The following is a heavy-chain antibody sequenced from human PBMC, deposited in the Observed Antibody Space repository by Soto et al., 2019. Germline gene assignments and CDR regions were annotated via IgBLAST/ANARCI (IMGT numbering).Heavy chain of an antibody. Sequence: SETLSLTCAVSGGSISSGGYSWSWIRQPPGKGLEWIGYIYHSGSPYYNPSLKSRVTISVDRSKNQFSLKLSSVTAADTAVYYCARGVPVRFDYWGQGTLVTVSS. CDR2: IYHSGSP. CDR3: ARGVPVRFDY. CDR1: GGSISSGGYS. D-gene: IGHD4-17*01. V-gene: IGHV4-30-2*01. J-gene: IGHJ4*02.